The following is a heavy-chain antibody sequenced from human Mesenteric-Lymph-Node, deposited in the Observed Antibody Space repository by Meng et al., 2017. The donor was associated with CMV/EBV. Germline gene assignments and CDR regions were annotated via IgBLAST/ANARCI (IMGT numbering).Heavy chain of an antibody. Sequence: GESLKISCAASGFTFSDYSMNWVRQAPGKGLEWVSFITSSSRTIYYADSVKGRFTISRDNAKNTLYLQMNSLRAEDTAVYYCARGRAITSWGQGTLVTVSS. V-gene: IGHV3-48*04. CDR3: ARGRAITS. CDR1: GFTFSDYS. CDR2: ITSSSRTI. J-gene: IGHJ5*02. D-gene: IGHD1-14*01.